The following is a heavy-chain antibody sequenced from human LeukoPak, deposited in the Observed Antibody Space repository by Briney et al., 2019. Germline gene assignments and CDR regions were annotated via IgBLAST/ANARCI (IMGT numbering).Heavy chain of an antibody. J-gene: IGHJ4*02. CDR3: GKLAFYETSAPHRELSL. Sequence: GGSLRLSCAASGFPFNTYAMSWVRQAPGKGLEWGSIIRPTGSNTYYASSVRGRFTISRDDSKTTLYLQMSSLRAEGTAIYYCGKLAFYETSAPHRELSLWGQGTLVPVSS. CDR2: IRPTGSNT. V-gene: IGHV3-23*01. D-gene: IGHD1-14*01. CDR1: GFPFNTYA.